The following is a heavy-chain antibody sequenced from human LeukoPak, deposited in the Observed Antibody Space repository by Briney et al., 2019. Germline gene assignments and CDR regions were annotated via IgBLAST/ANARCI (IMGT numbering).Heavy chain of an antibody. CDR3: ARGTGTPVYYQYGLDV. V-gene: IGHV4-34*01. D-gene: IGHD1-1*01. Sequence: NSSETLSLSCTVYGGSFSGNYWSWIRQPPGKGLEWIGEINHSGSTNYNPSPKSRVTISVDTSKNQFSLKLSSVTAADTAVYYCARGTGTPVYYQYGLDVWGQGTTVTVSS. J-gene: IGHJ6*02. CDR1: GGSFSGNY. CDR2: INHSGST.